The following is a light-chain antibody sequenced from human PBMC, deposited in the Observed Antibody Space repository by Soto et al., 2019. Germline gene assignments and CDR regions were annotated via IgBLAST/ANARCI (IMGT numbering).Light chain of an antibody. CDR2: AAS. V-gene: IGKV1-6*01. J-gene: IGKJ1*01. CDR3: LQLYNFSWT. Sequence: AIQLTQSPSSLSASVGDRVTISCRASQGIGNDLAWYQQKPGKAPRLLIFAASNLQSGVPSRFSGSGSGTDFTLTISRLQPEDFATYDCLQLYNFSWTVGQGTKVAI. CDR1: QGIGND.